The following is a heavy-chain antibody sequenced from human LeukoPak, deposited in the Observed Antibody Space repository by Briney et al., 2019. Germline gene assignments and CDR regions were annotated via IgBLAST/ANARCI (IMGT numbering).Heavy chain of an antibody. J-gene: IGHJ5*02. CDR2: IHYSGST. D-gene: IGHD3-22*01. CDR3: ARDHREEINYYDSSGYYP. V-gene: IGHV4-39*07. CDR1: GASISSSGHY. Sequence: SETLSLTCVVSGASISSSGHYWNWIRQPPGKGPEWIASIHYSGSTYYNPSLKSRVTISVDKSKNQFSLKLSSVTAADTAVYYCARDHREEINYYDSSGYYPWGQGTLVTVSS.